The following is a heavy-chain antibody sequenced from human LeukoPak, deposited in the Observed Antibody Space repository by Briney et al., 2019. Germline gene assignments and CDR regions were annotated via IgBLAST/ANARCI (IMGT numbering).Heavy chain of an antibody. V-gene: IGHV3-7*01. Sequence: AGGSLRLSCAVSGFTFSRHLMSWVRQAPGKGLEWLANIKQDGSEKYYVDSVEGRFTISRDNAKNSLYLQMNSLRAEDTAVYYCARSYYGSGTSYGMDVWGQGTTVTVSS. CDR1: GFTFSRHL. CDR2: IKQDGSEK. D-gene: IGHD3-10*01. CDR3: ARSYYGSGTSYGMDV. J-gene: IGHJ6*02.